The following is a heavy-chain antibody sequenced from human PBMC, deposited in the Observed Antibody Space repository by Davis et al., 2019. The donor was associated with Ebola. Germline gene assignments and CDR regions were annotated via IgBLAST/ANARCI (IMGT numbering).Heavy chain of an antibody. CDR3: AKDTSNIWFDI. V-gene: IGHV3-48*04. Sequence: PGGSLRLSCAASGFTLSGYSMNWVRQAPGKGLEWVSYISSSSSTTYYADSVKGRFTISRDNAKNSLYLQMSGLRVEDTAIYYCAKDTSNIWFDIWGQGTMVTVSS. CDR2: ISSSSSTT. D-gene: IGHD1-26*01. J-gene: IGHJ3*02. CDR1: GFTLSGYS.